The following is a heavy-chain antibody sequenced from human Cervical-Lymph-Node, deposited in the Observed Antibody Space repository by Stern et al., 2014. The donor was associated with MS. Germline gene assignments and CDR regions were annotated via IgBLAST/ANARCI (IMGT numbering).Heavy chain of an antibody. CDR2: IFPGGSDI. CDR1: GYTFTSYW. J-gene: IGHJ4*02. Sequence: EVQLVESGPEVKRPGESLKISCQASGYTFTSYWIGWVRQMPGKGLEWIAIIFPGGSDIKYSPSFQGQVTSTADKTSRTAYLQWNNQKASDTAIYYCARQRYFDYWGQGTLVTVSS. V-gene: IGHV5-51*01. CDR3: ARQRYFDY.